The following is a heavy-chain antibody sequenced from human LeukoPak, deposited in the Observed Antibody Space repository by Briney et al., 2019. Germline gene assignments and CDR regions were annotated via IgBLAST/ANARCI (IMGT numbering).Heavy chain of an antibody. J-gene: IGHJ4*02. Sequence: SETLSLTCAVYGGSFSGYYWSWIRQPPGKGLEWIGEINHSGSTNYNPSLKSRVTISVDTSKNQFSLKLSSVTAADTAVYYCARVFLGYCSSTSCYNRWYFDYWGQGNLVTVSS. CDR1: GGSFSGYY. V-gene: IGHV4-34*01. CDR3: ARVFLGYCSSTSCYNRWYFDY. D-gene: IGHD2-2*02. CDR2: INHSGST.